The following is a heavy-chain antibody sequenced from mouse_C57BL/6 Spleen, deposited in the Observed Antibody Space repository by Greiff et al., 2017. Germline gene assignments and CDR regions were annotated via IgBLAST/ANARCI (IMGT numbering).Heavy chain of an antibody. CDR2: IRNKANGYTT. J-gene: IGHJ1*03. D-gene: IGHD1-1*01. Sequence: EVKLMESGGGLVQPGGSLSLSCAASGFTFTDYYMSWVRQPPGKALEWLGFIRNKANGYTTEYSAVVKGRFTISRDNSQSIPYLQMNALRAEDSATYYCASRYYYGSSLYWYFDVWGTGTTVTVSS. V-gene: IGHV7-3*01. CDR3: ASRYYYGSSLYWYFDV. CDR1: GFTFTDYY.